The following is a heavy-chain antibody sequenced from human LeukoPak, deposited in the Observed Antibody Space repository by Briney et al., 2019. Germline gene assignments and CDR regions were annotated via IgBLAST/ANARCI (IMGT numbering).Heavy chain of an antibody. CDR1: GYSFTGYY. J-gene: IGHJ3*02. V-gene: IGHV1-2*02. D-gene: IGHD3-22*01. CDR3: ARPKAFYYDSSGFDI. CDR2: INPNSGGT. Sequence: ASVKVSCKASGYSFTGYYMHWVRQAPGQGLEWMGWINPNSGGTNYAQKFQGRVTMTRDTSISTAYMELSRLRSDDTAVYYCARPKAFYYDSSGFDIWGQGTMVTVSS.